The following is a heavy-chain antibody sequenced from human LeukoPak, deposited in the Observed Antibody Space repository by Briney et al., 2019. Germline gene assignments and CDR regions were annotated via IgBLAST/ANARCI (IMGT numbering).Heavy chain of an antibody. CDR1: GGSISSSNW. CDR2: IYHSGST. D-gene: IGHD6-13*01. CDR3: ARHGSSWHYYYYYYGMDV. V-gene: IGHV4-4*02. J-gene: IGHJ6*02. Sequence: PSGTLSLTCAVSGGSISSSNWWSWVRQPPGKGLEWIGEIYHSGSTNYNPSLKSRVTISVDKSKNQFSLKLSSVTAADTAVYYCARHGSSWHYYYYYYGMDVWGQGTTVTVSS.